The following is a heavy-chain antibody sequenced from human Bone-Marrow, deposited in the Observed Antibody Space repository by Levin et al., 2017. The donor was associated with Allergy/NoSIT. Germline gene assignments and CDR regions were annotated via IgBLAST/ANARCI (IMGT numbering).Heavy chain of an antibody. CDR3: ARDFDSFNYFDP. J-gene: IGHJ5*02. CDR1: GFDFSSYG. V-gene: IGHV3-33*02. Sequence: QTGGSLRLSCAASGFDFSSYGMHWVRQAPGKGLEWVAVIYYDGVRKYYADSVKGRFTISRDNSANRVFLQMNSLRAEDRGVYYCARDFDSFNYFDPWGQGTLVTVSS. D-gene: IGHD2-15*01. CDR2: IYYDGVRK.